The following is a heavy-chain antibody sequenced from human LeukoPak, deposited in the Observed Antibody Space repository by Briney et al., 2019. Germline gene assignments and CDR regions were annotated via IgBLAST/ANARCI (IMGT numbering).Heavy chain of an antibody. CDR2: INHSGST. CDR3: ARGVAYYYGSGSYYNHRHHFDY. J-gene: IGHJ4*02. CDR1: GGSFSGYY. Sequence: SETLSLTCAVYGGSFSGYYWSWIRQPPGKGLEWIGEINHSGSTNYNPSLKSRVTISVDTSKNQFSLKLSSVTAADTAVYYCARGVAYYYGSGSYYNHRHHFDYWGQGTLVTVSS. D-gene: IGHD3-10*01. V-gene: IGHV4-34*01.